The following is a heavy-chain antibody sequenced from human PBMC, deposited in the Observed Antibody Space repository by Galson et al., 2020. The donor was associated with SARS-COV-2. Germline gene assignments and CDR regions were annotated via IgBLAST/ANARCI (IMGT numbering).Heavy chain of an antibody. Sequence: GGSPKISCKGPGYSLSSYWNGWVRPMPRKGPEWVGINHPDDSDNRYSPPLQGQVTISVDKSINTAYRQWSSLKASDTAMFYCTRTRGSYGGNYIDYWGQGTLVTVSS. V-gene: IGHV5-51*01. J-gene: IGHJ4*02. CDR3: TRTRGSYGGNYIDY. CDR1: GYSLSSYW. D-gene: IGHD1-26*01. CDR2: NHPDDSDN.